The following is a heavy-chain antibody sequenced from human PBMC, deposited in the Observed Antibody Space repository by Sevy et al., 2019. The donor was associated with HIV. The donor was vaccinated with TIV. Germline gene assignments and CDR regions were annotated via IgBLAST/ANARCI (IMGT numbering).Heavy chain of an antibody. CDR1: GYSISSGYY. Sequence: SETLSLTCAVSGYSISSGYYWGWIRQPPGKGLEWIGSIYHSGSTYYNPSLKSRVTISVDTSKNQFSLKLSSVTAADTAVYYCARVAYSSSWYGGFNWFDPWGQGTLVTVSS. V-gene: IGHV4-38-2*01. D-gene: IGHD6-13*01. CDR3: ARVAYSSSWYGGFNWFDP. CDR2: IYHSGST. J-gene: IGHJ5*02.